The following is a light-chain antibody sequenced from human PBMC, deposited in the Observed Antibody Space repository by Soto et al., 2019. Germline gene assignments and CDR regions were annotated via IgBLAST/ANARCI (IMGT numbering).Light chain of an antibody. J-gene: IGLJ1*01. CDR2: DVS. V-gene: IGLV2-8*01. CDR1: SSDVGGYNH. CDR3: WSHAGSITV. Sequence: QSALTQPPSASGSPGQSVTISCTGTSSDVGGYNHVSWLQQHPGRAPKFLIYDVSKRPSGVPDRFSGSKSGNTASLTVSGLQAEDEAEYYCWSHAGSITVFGGGTKVTVL.